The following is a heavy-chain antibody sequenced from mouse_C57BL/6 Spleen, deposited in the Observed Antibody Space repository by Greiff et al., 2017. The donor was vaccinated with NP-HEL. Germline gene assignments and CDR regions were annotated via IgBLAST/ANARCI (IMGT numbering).Heavy chain of an antibody. CDR1: GYTFTSYW. CDR3: ARTQFAY. J-gene: IGHJ3*01. V-gene: IGHV1-61*01. CDR2: IYPSDSET. Sequence: QVHVKQPGAELVRPGSSVKLSCKASGYTFTSYWMDWVKQRPGQGLEWIGNIYPSDSETHYNQKFKDKATLTVDKSSSTAYMQLSSLTSEDSAVYYCARTQFAYWGQGTLVTVSA.